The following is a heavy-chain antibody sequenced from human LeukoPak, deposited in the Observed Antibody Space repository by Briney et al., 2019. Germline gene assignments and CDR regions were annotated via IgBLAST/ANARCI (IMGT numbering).Heavy chain of an antibody. V-gene: IGHV1-2*06. J-gene: IGHJ4*02. CDR1: GYTFTGYY. D-gene: IGHD3-9*01. CDR3: ARAQRDYDILTGYYAPYLDH. CDR2: MNPTSGGT. Sequence: ASVKVSCKTSGYTFTGYYMHWVRQAPGQGLEWMGRMNPTSGGTTFAQKFQGRVTLTRDTSISTAYMDLSSLRSDDTAVYYCARAQRDYDILTGYYAPYLDHWGRGALVTVSS.